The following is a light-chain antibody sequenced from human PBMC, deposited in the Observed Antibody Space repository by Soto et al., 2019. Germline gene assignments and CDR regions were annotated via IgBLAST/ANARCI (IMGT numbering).Light chain of an antibody. CDR3: QQYGSSQYT. CDR1: QSVNNNY. CDR2: GAS. J-gene: IGKJ2*01. V-gene: IGKV3-20*01. Sequence: EIVLTQSPGTLSLSPGERATLSCMASQSVNNNYLARYQQKPGQAPRLLIYGASSRATGIPDRFSGSGYGTDLTLIIIRLEPEDFAVYYCQQYGSSQYTVCQGTKLEIK.